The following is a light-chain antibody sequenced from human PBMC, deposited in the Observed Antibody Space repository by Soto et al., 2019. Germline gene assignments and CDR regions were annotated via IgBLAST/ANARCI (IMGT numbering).Light chain of an antibody. Sequence: EIVLTQSPGTLSLSPGERATLSCRASQSVSSSYLAWYQQKPGQAPRLLIYGASSRATGIPDRFSGSGSGKDFTLTISRLEPEDFAVYYCQRYGSSPTYTFGQGAKLEIK. V-gene: IGKV3-20*01. J-gene: IGKJ2*01. CDR2: GAS. CDR1: QSVSSSY. CDR3: QRYGSSPTYT.